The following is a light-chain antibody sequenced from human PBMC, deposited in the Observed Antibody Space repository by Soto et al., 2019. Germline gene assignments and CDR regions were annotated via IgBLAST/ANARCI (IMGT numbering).Light chain of an antibody. CDR3: QQYGSSPPYT. V-gene: IGKV3-20*01. CDR2: DAS. Sequence: EVVLTQSPASLSLSPGDRATLSCRADQSVSDYLAWYQQKPGQPPRLLFFDASSRATGVPHRFSAGGSGTDFTLTISRLEPEDSAVYYCQQYGSSPPYTFGQGTKLEIK. J-gene: IGKJ2*01. CDR1: QSVSDY.